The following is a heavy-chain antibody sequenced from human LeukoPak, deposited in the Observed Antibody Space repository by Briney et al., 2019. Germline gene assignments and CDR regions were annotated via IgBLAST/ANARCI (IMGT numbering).Heavy chain of an antibody. V-gene: IGHV1-18*01. J-gene: IGHJ6*03. Sequence: GASVKVSCKASGYTFTSYVISWVRQAPGQGLGWMGWISAYNGNTNYAQKLQGRVTMTTDTSTSTAYMELRSLRSDDTAVYYCASLRITENMDVWGKGTTVTVSS. CDR1: GYTFTSYV. CDR3: ASLRITENMDV. D-gene: IGHD3-10*01. CDR2: ISAYNGNT.